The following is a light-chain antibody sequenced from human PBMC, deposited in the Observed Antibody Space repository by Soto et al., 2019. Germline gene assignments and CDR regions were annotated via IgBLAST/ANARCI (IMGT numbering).Light chain of an antibody. CDR3: SSYTSSSTVV. Sequence: QSALTQPASVSGSPGQSITISCTGTSSDVGGYHYVSWYQQHPGKAPKLMIYDVSNRPSGVSNRFSGSKSGNTASLTISGRQAEDEADYYCSSYTSSSTVVFGGGTKLTVL. CDR1: SSDVGGYHY. CDR2: DVS. V-gene: IGLV2-14*01. J-gene: IGLJ2*01.